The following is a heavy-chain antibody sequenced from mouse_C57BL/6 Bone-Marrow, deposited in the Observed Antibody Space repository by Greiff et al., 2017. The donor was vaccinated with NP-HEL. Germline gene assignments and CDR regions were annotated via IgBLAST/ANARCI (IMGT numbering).Heavy chain of an antibody. CDR1: GFTFSNYW. D-gene: IGHD2-12*01. CDR3: TSYPYFDY. J-gene: IGHJ2*01. Sequence: EVKLMESGGGLVQPGGSMKLSCVASGFTFSNYWMNWVRQSPEKGLEWVAQIRLKSDNYATHYAESVKGRFTISRDDSKSSVYLQMNNLRAEDTGIYYCTSYPYFDYWGQGTTLTVSS. V-gene: IGHV6-3*01. CDR2: IRLKSDNYAT.